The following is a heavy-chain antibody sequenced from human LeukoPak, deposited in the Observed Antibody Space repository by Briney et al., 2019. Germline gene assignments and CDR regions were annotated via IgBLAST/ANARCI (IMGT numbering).Heavy chain of an antibody. CDR2: ISGSGGST. CDR1: GFTFSSYA. J-gene: IGHJ4*02. D-gene: IGHD2-2*01. V-gene: IGHV3-23*01. CDR3: AKDGVVVPAASPFDH. Sequence: GGSLRLSCAASGFTFSSYAMSWVRQAPGKGLEWVSAISGSGGSTYYADSVKGRFTISRDNSKNTLYLQMNSLRAEDTAVYYCAKDGVVVPAASPFDHWGQGTLVTVSS.